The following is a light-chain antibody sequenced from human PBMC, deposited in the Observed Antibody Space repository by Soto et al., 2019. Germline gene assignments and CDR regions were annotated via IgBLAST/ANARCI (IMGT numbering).Light chain of an antibody. CDR3: SSYGGSDNLI. J-gene: IGLJ2*01. Sequence: QSVLTQPPSASGSPGQSVTISCTGSSSDVGGYNCVSWFQQHPGKAPKLMIFDDIKRRSGVPDRFSASKSGNTASLTVSGLQAEDEADYYCSSYGGSDNLIFGGGTKLTVL. CDR1: SSDVGGYNC. CDR2: DDI. V-gene: IGLV2-8*01.